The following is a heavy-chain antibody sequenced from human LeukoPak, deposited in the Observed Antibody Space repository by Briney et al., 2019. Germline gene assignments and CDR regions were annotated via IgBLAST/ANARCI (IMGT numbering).Heavy chain of an antibody. Sequence: PSETLSLTCAVYGGSFSGYYWSWIRQPPGKGLEWIGEINHSGSTNYNPSLKSRVTISVDTSKNQFSLKLSSVTAADTAVYYYARCKLSVVAATPRYYGMDVWGQGTTVTVSS. CDR2: INHSGST. J-gene: IGHJ6*02. V-gene: IGHV4-34*01. CDR1: GGSFSGYY. D-gene: IGHD2-15*01. CDR3: ARCKLSVVAATPRYYGMDV.